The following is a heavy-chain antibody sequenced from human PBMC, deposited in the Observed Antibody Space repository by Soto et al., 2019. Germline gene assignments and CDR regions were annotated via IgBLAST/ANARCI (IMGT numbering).Heavy chain of an antibody. CDR3: ARTGPLVVPAATYYYGMDV. CDR1: GGSISSGDYY. V-gene: IGHV4-30-4*01. J-gene: IGHJ6*02. Sequence: QVQLQESGPGLVKPSQTLSLTCTVSGGSISSGDYYWSWIRQPPGKGLEWIRYIYYSGSNYYNPSLKSRVTISVDTSKNQFSLKLSSVTAADTAVYYCARTGPLVVPAATYYYGMDVWGQGTTVTVSS. CDR2: IYYSGSN. D-gene: IGHD2-2*01.